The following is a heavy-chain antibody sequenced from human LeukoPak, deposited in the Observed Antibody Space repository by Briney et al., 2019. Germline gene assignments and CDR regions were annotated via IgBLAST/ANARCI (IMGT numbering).Heavy chain of an antibody. CDR2: IYTSGST. CDR1: GGSISSGDYF. Sequence: PSETLSLTCTVSGGSISSGDYFWGWIRQHPGKGLEWIGYIYTSGSTNYNPSLKSRVTISVDTSKNQFSLKLSSVTAADTAVYYCARQSYALDWAYFDYWGQGTLVTVSS. CDR3: ARQSYALDWAYFDY. V-gene: IGHV4-30-4*08. D-gene: IGHD2-21*01. J-gene: IGHJ4*02.